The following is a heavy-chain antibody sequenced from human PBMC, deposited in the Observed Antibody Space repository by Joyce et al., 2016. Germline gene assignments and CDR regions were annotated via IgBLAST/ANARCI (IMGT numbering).Heavy chain of an antibody. CDR2: IFPGDDDR. J-gene: IGHJ4*02. Sequence: EVQLVQSGAEVKKPGDSLKISCKVSGYTFTSKWIGWVRQMPGKGLDGMVVIFPGDDDRRYSPSFEGQVTISVDKSISTAYLQWSSLNASDTAVYYCARSTTGWSFDYWGQGTPVTVSP. V-gene: IGHV5-51*01. CDR1: GYTFTSKW. CDR3: ARSTTGWSFDY. D-gene: IGHD6-19*01.